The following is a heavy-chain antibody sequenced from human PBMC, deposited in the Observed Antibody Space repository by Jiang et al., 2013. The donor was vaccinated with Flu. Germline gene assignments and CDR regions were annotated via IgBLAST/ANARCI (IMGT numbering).Heavy chain of an antibody. CDR3: ARGKPKRTTIFGEVTYYFDF. Sequence: SGAEVKKPGASVKVSCKASGYTFTNYDINWVRQAAGQGLEWMGWMDPKSGKTGYAQKFQGTVTLTRDTSITTAYMELNSLRSEDTAVYYCARGKPKRTTIFGEVTYYFDFWGQGTLVAVSS. D-gene: IGHD3-3*01. CDR1: GYTFTNYD. V-gene: IGHV1-8*02. CDR2: MDPKSGKT. J-gene: IGHJ4*02.